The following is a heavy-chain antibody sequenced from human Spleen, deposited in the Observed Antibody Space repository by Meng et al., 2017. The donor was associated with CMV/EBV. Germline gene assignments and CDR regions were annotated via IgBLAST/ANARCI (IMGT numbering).Heavy chain of an antibody. J-gene: IGHJ4*02. V-gene: IGHV1-2*02. CDR3: ARGRFDYGDYTVIDF. D-gene: IGHD4-17*01. Sequence: ASVKVSCKASGGTFSSYAISWVRQAPGQGLEWMGWINPNSGGTNYAQKFQGRVTMTRDTSISTAYMELSRLRSEDTAVYYCARGRFDYGDYTVIDFWGQGTLVTVSS. CDR1: GGTFSSYA. CDR2: INPNSGGT.